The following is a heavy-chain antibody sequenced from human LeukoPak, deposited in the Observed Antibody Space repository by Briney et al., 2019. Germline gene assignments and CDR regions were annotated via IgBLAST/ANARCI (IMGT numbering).Heavy chain of an antibody. CDR1: GFTFSVNW. V-gene: IGHV3-74*01. Sequence: PGGSLRLSCAASGFTFSVNWMHWVRQAPGKGLVWVSHINSDGSSTTYADSVKGRFTISRDNSKNTLYLQMNSLRAEDTAVYYCATDYYFDNWGQGTLVTVSS. J-gene: IGHJ4*02. CDR3: ATDYYFDN. CDR2: INSDGSST.